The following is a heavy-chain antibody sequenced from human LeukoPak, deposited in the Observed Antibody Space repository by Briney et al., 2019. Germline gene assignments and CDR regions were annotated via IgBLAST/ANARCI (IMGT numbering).Heavy chain of an antibody. CDR2: INSRSSTI. D-gene: IGHD5-18*01. CDR1: GFTFSTYW. Sequence: GGSLRLSCAASGFTFSTYWMSWVRQAPGKGLEWVSYINSRSSTIYYADSVKGRFTVSRDNGKNLLYLQVSSLRAEDTAVYYCVRAFNGNSYGYGYWGQGTLVTVS. CDR3: VRAFNGNSYGYGY. J-gene: IGHJ4*02. V-gene: IGHV3-48*01.